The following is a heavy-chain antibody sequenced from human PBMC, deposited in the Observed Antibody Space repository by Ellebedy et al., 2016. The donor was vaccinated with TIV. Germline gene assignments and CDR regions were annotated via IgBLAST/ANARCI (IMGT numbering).Heavy chain of an antibody. D-gene: IGHD6-19*01. CDR2: ISGSGGST. CDR1: GFTFTAYA. CDR3: AKGRGGGSDSSAPRYYFDS. V-gene: IGHV3-23*01. J-gene: IGHJ4*02. Sequence: PGGSLRLSCAASGFTFTAYAMSWVRQAPGKGLEWVSTISGSGGSTYYADSVRGRFTISRDNSKKTLSLQMNSLSADDTAVYYCAKGRGGGSDSSAPRYYFDSWGLGTLVTVSS.